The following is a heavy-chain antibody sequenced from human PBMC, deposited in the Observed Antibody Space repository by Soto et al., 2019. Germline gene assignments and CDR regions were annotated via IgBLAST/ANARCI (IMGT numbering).Heavy chain of an antibody. D-gene: IGHD2-2*01. V-gene: IGHV4-31*03. CDR2: IYYSGST. CDR3: ARSPCQAFSSTSCYRLRYFDY. CDR1: GGSISSGGYY. J-gene: IGHJ4*02. Sequence: PSETLSFTCTVSGGSISSGGYYWSWIRQHPGKGLEWIGYIYYSGSTYYNPSLKSRVTISVDTSKNQFSLKLSSVTAADTAVYYCARSPCQAFSSTSCYRLRYFDYWGQGTLVTVSS.